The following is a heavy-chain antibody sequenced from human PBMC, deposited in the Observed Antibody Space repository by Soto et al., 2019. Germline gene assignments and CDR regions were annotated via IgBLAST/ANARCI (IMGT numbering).Heavy chain of an antibody. V-gene: IGHV1-58*01. CDR3: ARRIPFGYGMDV. J-gene: IGHJ6*02. CDR1: GFTFTSSA. Sequence: ASVKVSCKASGFTFTSSAVQWVRQARGQRLEWIGWIVVGSGNTDYASSVKGRFTISRDNSKNTLYLQMGSLRAEDMAVYYCARRIPFGYGMDVWGQGTTVTVSS. D-gene: IGHD2-21*01. CDR2: IVVGSGNT.